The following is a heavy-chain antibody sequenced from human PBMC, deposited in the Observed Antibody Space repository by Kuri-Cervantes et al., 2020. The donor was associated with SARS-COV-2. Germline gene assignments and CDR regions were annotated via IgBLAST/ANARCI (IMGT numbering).Heavy chain of an antibody. D-gene: IGHD7-27*01. CDR3: ARELTNWGSGGSAYDAFDI. CDR2: IYYSGST. V-gene: IGHV4-39*07. Sequence: GSLRLSCTVSGGSISSSSYYWGWIRQPPGKGLEWIGSIYYSGSTNYNPSLKSRVTISVDTSKNQFSLKLSSVTAADTAVYYCARELTNWGSGGSAYDAFDIWGQGTMVTVSS. CDR1: GGSISSSSYY. J-gene: IGHJ3*02.